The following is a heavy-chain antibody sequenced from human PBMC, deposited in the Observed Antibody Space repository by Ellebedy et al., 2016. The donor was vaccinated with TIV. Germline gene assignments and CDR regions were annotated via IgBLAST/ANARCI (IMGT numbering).Heavy chain of an antibody. Sequence: GGSLRLXXVVSGFTFETYSMNWVRQAPGKGLEWLSYISSSSRTIYYADSVKGRFTISRDNAKNSLFLQIDSLRVDDTAVYYCTRWRNYGDYGDYWGQGTLVTVSS. CDR1: GFTFETYS. CDR2: ISSSSRTI. CDR3: TRWRNYGDYGDY. D-gene: IGHD4-17*01. V-gene: IGHV3-48*04. J-gene: IGHJ4*02.